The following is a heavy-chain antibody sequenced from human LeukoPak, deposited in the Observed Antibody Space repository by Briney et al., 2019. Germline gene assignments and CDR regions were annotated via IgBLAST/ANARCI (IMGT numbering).Heavy chain of an antibody. V-gene: IGHV1-18*01. CDR3: ARHKSGTTADY. D-gene: IGHD1-7*01. CDR2: ISAYNVNT. CDR1: GYNLISYG. J-gene: IGHJ4*02. Sequence: ASVKVSCKASGYNLISYGIIWVRQAPGQGLEWIGWISAYNVNTNYAQKFQGRVTMTTDTSTSTAYMELRSLKSDDTAVYFCARHKSGTTADYWGQGTLVTVSS.